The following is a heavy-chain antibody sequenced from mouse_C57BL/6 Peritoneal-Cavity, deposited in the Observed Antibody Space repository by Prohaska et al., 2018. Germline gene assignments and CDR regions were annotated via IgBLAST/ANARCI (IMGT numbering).Heavy chain of an antibody. V-gene: IGHV1-82*01. CDR1: CYSFNRSW. CDR2: IYPGDGDT. Sequence: ASLRISCKTSCYSFNRSWMNWVKQRPGKGLEWIGRIYPGDGDTNYNGKVEGKATLTADKSSSTAYMQLRSTTDDDSAVYFCVRGEGAWFAYWGQGTMVTVSA. J-gene: IGHJ3*01. CDR3: VRGEGAWFAY.